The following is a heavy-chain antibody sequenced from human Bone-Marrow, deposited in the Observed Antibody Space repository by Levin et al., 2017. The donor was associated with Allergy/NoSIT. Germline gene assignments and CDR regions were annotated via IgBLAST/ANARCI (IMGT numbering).Heavy chain of an antibody. CDR1: GFTFRDYY. CDR3: ARLLGYGDYFDL. D-gene: IGHD4-17*01. Sequence: PGGSLRLSCAASGFTFRDYYMTWVRQAPGKGLEWISYISGPGGNPNYADSVKGRLTITRDNDKASLHLQMNSLRDEDTAVYFCARLLGYGDYFDLWGQGTLVTVSS. CDR2: ISGPGGNP. J-gene: IGHJ4*02. V-gene: IGHV3-11*03.